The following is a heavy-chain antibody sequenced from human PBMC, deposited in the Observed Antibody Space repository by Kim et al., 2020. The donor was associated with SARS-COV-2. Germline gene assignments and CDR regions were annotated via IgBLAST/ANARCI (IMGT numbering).Heavy chain of an antibody. D-gene: IGHD6-19*01. Sequence: ADSVKGRFTISRDNSQSTVYLQMNRLRAEDTAVYYCARGVPSNGCSDFDSWGQGTLVTVSS. CDR3: ARGVPSNGCSDFDS. V-gene: IGHV3-30*07. J-gene: IGHJ4*02.